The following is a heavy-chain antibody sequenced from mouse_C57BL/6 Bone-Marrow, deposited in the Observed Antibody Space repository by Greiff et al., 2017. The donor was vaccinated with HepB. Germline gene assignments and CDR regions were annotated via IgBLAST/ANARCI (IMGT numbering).Heavy chain of an antibody. J-gene: IGHJ2*01. V-gene: IGHV1-82*01. CDR1: GYAFSSSW. CDR3: ARRDCFDY. Sequence: QVQLQQSGPELVKPGASVKISCKASGYAFSSSWMNWVKQRPGKGLEWIGRIYPGDGDTNYNGKFKGKATLTADKSSSTAYMQLSSLTSEDSAVYFCARRDCFDYWGQGTTLTVSS. D-gene: IGHD3-3*01. CDR2: IYPGDGDT.